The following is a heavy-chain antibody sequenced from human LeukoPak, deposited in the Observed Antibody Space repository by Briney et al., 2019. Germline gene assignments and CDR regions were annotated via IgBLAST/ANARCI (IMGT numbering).Heavy chain of an antibody. CDR3: ARLEPIAVAGTYYFDY. Sequence: GESLKISCKGSGYSFTSYWIGWVRQMPGKGLEWMGIIYSGDSDTRHIPSFQGQVTISADKSISTAYLQWSSLKASDTAMYYCARLEPIAVAGTYYFDYWGQGTLVTVSS. J-gene: IGHJ4*02. CDR2: IYSGDSDT. D-gene: IGHD6-19*01. CDR1: GYSFTSYW. V-gene: IGHV5-51*01.